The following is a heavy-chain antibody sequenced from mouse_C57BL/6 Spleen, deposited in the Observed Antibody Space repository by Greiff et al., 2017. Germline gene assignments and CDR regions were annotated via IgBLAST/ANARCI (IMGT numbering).Heavy chain of an antibody. CDR1: GFTFSSYA. V-gene: IGHV5-4*03. CDR2: ISDGGSYT. Sequence: EVKLVESGGGLVKPGGSLKLSCAASGFTFSSYAMSWVRQTPEKRLEWVATISDGGSYTYYPDNVKGRFTISRDNAKNNLYLQMSHLKSEDTAMYYWARASPPYFAVWGTGTTVTVSA. J-gene: IGHJ1*03. CDR3: ARASPPYFAV.